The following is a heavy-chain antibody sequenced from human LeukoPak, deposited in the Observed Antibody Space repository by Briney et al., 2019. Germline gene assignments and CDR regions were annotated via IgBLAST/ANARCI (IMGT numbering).Heavy chain of an antibody. Sequence: SETLSLTCTVSGGSISSSSSSWGWIRQPPGKGVEWIGSFYYSGGSYYNPSLKSRVTISVDTSKNQFSLKLTSVTAADTAVYYCARHVSAFWSGYYPSYFDYWGQGTLVTVSS. CDR2: FYYSGGS. CDR3: ARHVSAFWSGYYPSYFDY. J-gene: IGHJ4*02. CDR1: GGSISSSSSS. D-gene: IGHD3-3*01. V-gene: IGHV4-39*01.